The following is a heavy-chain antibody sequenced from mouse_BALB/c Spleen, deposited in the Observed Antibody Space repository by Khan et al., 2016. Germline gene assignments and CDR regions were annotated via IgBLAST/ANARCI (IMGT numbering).Heavy chain of an antibody. Sequence: VQLKQSGAELVKPGASVKLSCTVSGCNIKDTYIHWVKQRPEQGLEWIGRIDPADDNTRYDPKFQGKATITADTSSNTAYLQLSSLTSEDTAVYYCARGVYDYGFAYWGQGTLVTVSA. CDR2: IDPADDNT. V-gene: IGHV14-3*02. CDR1: GCNIKDTY. D-gene: IGHD2-4*01. J-gene: IGHJ3*01. CDR3: ARGVYDYGFAY.